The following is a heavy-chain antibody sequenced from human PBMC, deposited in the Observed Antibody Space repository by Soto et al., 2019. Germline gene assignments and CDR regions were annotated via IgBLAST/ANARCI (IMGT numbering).Heavy chain of an antibody. D-gene: IGHD2-2*01. V-gene: IGHV4-61*02. CDR2: IYPTGST. J-gene: IGHJ5*02. CDR1: GGSVSSGSYY. Sequence: SETLSLTCTVSGGSVSSGSYYWSWIRKSAGKGLEWIGRIYPTGSTTYNPSLKSRLTMSVDTSKNQFSLRLTSMTAADTAVYYCATGRSEVVPGAMDTWGQGTLVTVSS. CDR3: ATGRSEVVPGAMDT.